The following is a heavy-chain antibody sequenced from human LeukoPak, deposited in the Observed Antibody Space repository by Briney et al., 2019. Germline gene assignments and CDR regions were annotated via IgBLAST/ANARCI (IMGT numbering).Heavy chain of an antibody. CDR3: ARSYGDYSAPFDY. J-gene: IGHJ4*02. CDR1: GGSISSGSYY. CDR2: IYTSGST. Sequence: SQTLSLTCTVSGGSISSGSYYWSWIRQSAGKGLEWIGRIYTSGSTNYNPSLKSRVTISVDTSKNQFSLKLSSVTAADTAVYYCARSYGDYSAPFDYWGQGNLVTVSS. D-gene: IGHD4-17*01. V-gene: IGHV4-61*02.